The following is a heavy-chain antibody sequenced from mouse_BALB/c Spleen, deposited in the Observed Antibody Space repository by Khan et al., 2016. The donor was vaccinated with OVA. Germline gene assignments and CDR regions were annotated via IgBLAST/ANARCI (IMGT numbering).Heavy chain of an antibody. V-gene: IGHV1S136*01. CDR1: GYTFTNYV. CDR2: INPGNDGI. J-gene: IGHJ3*01. Sequence: EVELVESGPDLVKPGASVKMSCKASGYTFTNYVMHWVKQQPGQGLEWIGYINPGNDGIRYNEKLKDKVTLTSDKSCSTGYLDLSSLSSEDSAVYYGGREGSNCDVSFVYWVQGTLVTVSA. CDR3: GREGSNCDVSFVY. D-gene: IGHD4-1*01.